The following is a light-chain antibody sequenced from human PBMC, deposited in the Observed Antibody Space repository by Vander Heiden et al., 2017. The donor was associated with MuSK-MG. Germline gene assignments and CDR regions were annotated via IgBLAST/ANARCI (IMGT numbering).Light chain of an antibody. V-gene: IGLV1-36*01. Sequence: QSVLTQPSSVSEPPSQSVTTSCYGSSANIGNKAVNWYQQLPGKAPNLLIYYVALLPSGAPARCSVSKSGPAASLAISGLQAEDEADYYCAAWEDNRNGVNGVFGGGTKLTVL. CDR1: SANIGNKA. CDR2: YVA. J-gene: IGLJ3*02. CDR3: AAWEDNRNGVNGV.